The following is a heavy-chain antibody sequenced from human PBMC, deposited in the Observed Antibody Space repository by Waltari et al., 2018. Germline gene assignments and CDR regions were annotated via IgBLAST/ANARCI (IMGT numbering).Heavy chain of an antibody. Sequence: QVQLQPWGAAPLKPSATLSLTCAVYVGSFSGYYWSWIRQPPGKGLEWIGQINHRRNINYNPYLKSRVTISVDTSKNQFSLKLSSVTAADTAVYYCARENGDHPGWFDPWGQGTLVTVSS. CDR2: INHRRNI. V-gene: IGHV4-34*01. CDR1: VGSFSGYY. J-gene: IGHJ5*02. D-gene: IGHD4-17*01. CDR3: ARENGDHPGWFDP.